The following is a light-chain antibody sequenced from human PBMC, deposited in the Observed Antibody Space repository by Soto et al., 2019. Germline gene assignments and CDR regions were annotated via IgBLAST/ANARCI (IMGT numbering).Light chain of an antibody. CDR1: QSVSSN. V-gene: IGKV3-15*01. CDR2: SAS. Sequence: EIVMTQSPATLSVSPGERATLSCRASQSVSSNLAWYQQKPGQAPRLLIYSASTRATGIPARFSGSGSGTEFTLTISSLQSEDFAVYYCQQYNNWPMYTFDQGTKLEI. J-gene: IGKJ2*01. CDR3: QQYNNWPMYT.